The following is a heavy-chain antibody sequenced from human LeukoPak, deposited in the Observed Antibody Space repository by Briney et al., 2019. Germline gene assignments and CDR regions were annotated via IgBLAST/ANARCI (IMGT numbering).Heavy chain of an antibody. CDR2: MNPNSGNT. Sequence: ASVKVSCKASGYTFTSYDINWVRQATGQGLEWMGWMNPNSGNTAYAQKFQGRVTITRNTSISTAYMELSSLRSEDTAIYYCARDNSVGDIAWWFDPWGQGTLVTVSS. V-gene: IGHV1-8*03. J-gene: IGHJ5*02. D-gene: IGHD3-16*02. CDR3: ARDNSVGDIAWWFDP. CDR1: GYTFTSYD.